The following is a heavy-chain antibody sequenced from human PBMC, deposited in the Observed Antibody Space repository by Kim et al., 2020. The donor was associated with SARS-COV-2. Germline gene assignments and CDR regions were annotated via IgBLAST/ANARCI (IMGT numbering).Heavy chain of an antibody. CDR2: ISSSSSYI. CDR3: AKSYYDISTGPAY. D-gene: IGHD3-9*01. J-gene: IGHJ4*02. V-gene: IGHV3-21*01. Sequence: GGSLRLSCAASGFTFSSYSMNWVRQAPGKGLEWVSSISSSSSYIYYADSVKGRFTISRDNAKNSLYLQMNSLRAEDTAVYYCAKSYYDISTGPAYWGQGTLVTVSS. CDR1: GFTFSSYS.